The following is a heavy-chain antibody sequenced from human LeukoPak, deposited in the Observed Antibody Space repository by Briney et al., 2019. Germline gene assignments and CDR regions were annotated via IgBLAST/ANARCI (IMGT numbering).Heavy chain of an antibody. V-gene: IGHV3-30*02. J-gene: IGHJ4*02. Sequence: GGSLRLSCAASGFTFSNYGIHWVRQAPGKGLEWVAFIRYDGSNKYYADSVKGRFTISRDNSKNTLYLQMNSLRAEDTAVYHCARDRSPERRYIDYWGQGTLVTVSS. CDR2: IRYDGSNK. D-gene: IGHD1-14*01. CDR3: ARDRSPERRYIDY. CDR1: GFTFSNYG.